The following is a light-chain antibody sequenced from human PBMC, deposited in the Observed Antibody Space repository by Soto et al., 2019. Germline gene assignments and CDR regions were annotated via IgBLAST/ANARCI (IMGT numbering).Light chain of an antibody. J-gene: IGLJ1*01. CDR3: SSYTSSSTRV. V-gene: IGLV2-14*01. CDR2: DVS. CDR1: SSDVGDYNY. Sequence: QSALTQPASVSGSPGQSITISCTGTSSDVGDYNYVSWYQQHPGKAPKLVIFDVSDRPSGVSNRFAGSKSGNTASLTISGLQYEDEAYYYCSSYTSSSTRVFGTGTKLTVL.